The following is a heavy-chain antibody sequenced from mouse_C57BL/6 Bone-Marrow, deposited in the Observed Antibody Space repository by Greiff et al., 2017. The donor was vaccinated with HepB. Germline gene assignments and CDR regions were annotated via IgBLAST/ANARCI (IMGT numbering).Heavy chain of an antibody. J-gene: IGHJ3*01. V-gene: IGHV1-15*01. CDR2: IDPETGGT. CDR1: GYTFTDYE. CDR3: TKGDGYPWFAY. D-gene: IGHD2-3*01. Sequence: VQLQQSGAELVRPGASVTLSCKASGYTFTDYEMHWVKQTPLHGLEWIGAIDPETGGTAYNQKFKGKAILTADKSSSTAYMELLSLTSEDSSVYYCTKGDGYPWFAYWGQGTLVTVSA.